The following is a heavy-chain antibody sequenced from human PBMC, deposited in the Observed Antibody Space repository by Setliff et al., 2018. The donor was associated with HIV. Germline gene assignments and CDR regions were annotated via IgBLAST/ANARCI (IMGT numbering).Heavy chain of an antibody. J-gene: IGHJ4*02. CDR1: GYTFNTYY. CDR2: INPSGDFT. V-gene: IGHV1-46*02. Sequence: ASVKVSCKASGYTFNTYYVHWVRQAPGQGLEWMGLINPSGDFTFYAQKFQGRVIMTRDTSANTAYMELRSLSPDDTAVYYCATGGGQSFDYWGQGTLVTVSS. D-gene: IGHD1-26*01. CDR3: ATGGGQSFDY.